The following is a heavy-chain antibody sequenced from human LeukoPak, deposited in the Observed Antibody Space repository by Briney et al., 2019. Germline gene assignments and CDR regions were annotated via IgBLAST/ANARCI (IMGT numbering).Heavy chain of an antibody. Sequence: GGSLRLSCAASGFTFRNFAMSWVRQAPGKGLEWVSHITNNADATYYADSVKGRFTVSRDNFNNILYLQLDSLRAEDAAVYYCAKDFWSGNYQSGGLDVWAQGSTVTVSS. J-gene: IGHJ6*02. CDR1: GFTFRNFA. V-gene: IGHV3-23*01. CDR2: ITNNADAT. D-gene: IGHD3-3*01. CDR3: AKDFWSGNYQSGGLDV.